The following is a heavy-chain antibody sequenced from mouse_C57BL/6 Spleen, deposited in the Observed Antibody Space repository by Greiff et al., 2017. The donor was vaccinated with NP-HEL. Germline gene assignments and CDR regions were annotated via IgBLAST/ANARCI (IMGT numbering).Heavy chain of an antibody. J-gene: IGHJ2*01. CDR2: ISDGGSYT. D-gene: IGHD2-3*01. CDR3: ARVDGYYCFDY. Sequence: EVQGVESGGGLVKPGGSLKLSCAASGFTFSSYAMSWVRQTPEKRLEWVATISDGGSYTYYPDNVKGRFTISRDNAKNNLYLQMSHLKSEDTAMYYCARVDGYYCFDYWGQGTTLTVSS. V-gene: IGHV5-4*01. CDR1: GFTFSSYA.